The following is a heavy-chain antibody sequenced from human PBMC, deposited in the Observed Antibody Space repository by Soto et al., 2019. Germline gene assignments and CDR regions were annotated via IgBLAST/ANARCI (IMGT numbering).Heavy chain of an antibody. D-gene: IGHD2-2*01. J-gene: IGHJ6*02. CDR3: ARLGCSSTSCSYYYYYYGMDV. CDR1: GYSFTSYW. V-gene: IGHV5-10-1*01. CDR2: IDPSDSYT. Sequence: GESLNISCKGSGYSFTSYWISWVRQMPGKGLEWVGRIDPSDSYTNYSPSFQGHVTISADKSISTAYLQWSSLKASDTAMYYCARLGCSSTSCSYYYYYYGMDVWGQGTTVTVSS.